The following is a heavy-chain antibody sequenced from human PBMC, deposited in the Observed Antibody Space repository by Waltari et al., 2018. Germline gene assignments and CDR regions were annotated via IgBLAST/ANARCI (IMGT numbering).Heavy chain of an antibody. D-gene: IGHD3-3*01. CDR2: IWYDGSNK. V-gene: IGHV3-33*01. J-gene: IGHJ3*02. Sequence: QVQLVESGGGVVQCGRSLSLACVGSGVTLTNTGMNWVRQAPGKGLEWVAVIWYDGSNKNYVDSVKGRFTISRDNSKNTMYLEMNRLRAEDTAVYFCARGDGGSGLGASDIWGQGTMVTVSS. CDR1: GVTLTNTG. CDR3: ARGDGGSGLGASDI.